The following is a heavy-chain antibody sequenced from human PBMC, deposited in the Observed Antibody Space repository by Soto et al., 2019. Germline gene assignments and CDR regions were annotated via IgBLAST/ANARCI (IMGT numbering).Heavy chain of an antibody. Sequence: SETLSLTCAVYGGSFSGHSWTWIRQSPGKGLEWIGDINHSGRVNYSPTLKSRVTISLDTSKNQFSLTLSAVTAADTAMYYCSTRAYDTNGYYRFDPWGQGTLVTVS. CDR2: INHSGRV. J-gene: IGHJ5*01. D-gene: IGHD3-22*01. V-gene: IGHV4-34*01. CDR1: GGSFSGHS. CDR3: STRAYDTNGYYRFDP.